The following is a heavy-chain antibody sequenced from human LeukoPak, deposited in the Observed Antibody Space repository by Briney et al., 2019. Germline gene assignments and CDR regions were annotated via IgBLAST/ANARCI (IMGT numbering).Heavy chain of an antibody. CDR1: GGSISSYY. Sequence: NPSETLSLTCTVSGGSISSYYWSWIRQPPGKGLEWIGYIYYSGSTNYNPSLKSRVTISVDTSKNQFSLKLSSVTAADTAVYYCASSYYYGSGPLDYWGQGTLVTVSS. V-gene: IGHV4-59*08. CDR2: IYYSGST. D-gene: IGHD3-10*01. J-gene: IGHJ4*02. CDR3: ASSYYYGSGPLDY.